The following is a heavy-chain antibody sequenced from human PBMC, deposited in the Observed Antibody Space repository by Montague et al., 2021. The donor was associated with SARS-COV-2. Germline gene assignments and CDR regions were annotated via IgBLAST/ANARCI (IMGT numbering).Heavy chain of an antibody. J-gene: IGHJ4*02. D-gene: IGHD3-3*01. V-gene: IGHV4-34*01. CDR3: ARGGLAGGNYDIWSFSYTSPLDY. CDR1: GGSFSAHS. CDR2: INHSGST. Sequence: SETLSLTCAVYGGSFSAHSWSWVRQSPGKGPEWIGEINHSGSTTYMSSLKSRVTMSVDTSKNQFSLKMSSVTAADTAIYYCARGGLAGGNYDIWSFSYTSPLDYWGQGTQVTVSS.